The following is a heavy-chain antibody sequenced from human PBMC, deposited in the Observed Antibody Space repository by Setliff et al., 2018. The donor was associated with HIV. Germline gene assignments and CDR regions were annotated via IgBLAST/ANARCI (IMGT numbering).Heavy chain of an antibody. CDR1: GGTFSSYG. D-gene: IGHD4-17*01. CDR2: STPLLDTT. V-gene: IGHV1-69*05. Sequence: ASVKVSCKASGGTFSSYGITWVRQAPGQGLEWMGGSTPLLDTTNYAQKFQGRVTMTTDTATSTAYMEVRSLRSDDTAVYYCARTDYGGNSGGNYFDYWGQGSLVTVSS. J-gene: IGHJ4*02. CDR3: ARTDYGGNSGGNYFDY.